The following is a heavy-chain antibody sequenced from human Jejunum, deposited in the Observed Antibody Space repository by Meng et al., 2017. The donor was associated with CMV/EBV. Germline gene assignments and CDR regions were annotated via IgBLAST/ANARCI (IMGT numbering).Heavy chain of an antibody. CDR1: GYTFTTYG. V-gene: IGHV1-18*01. CDR2: INAYNGDT. D-gene: IGHD1-26*01. J-gene: IGHJ4*02. Sequence: QARLVQSGGEVKKPGSSVKASCKASGYTFTTYGITWVRQAPGQGLEWMGWINAYNGDTNYAQTLQGRVTMTTDTSTSTAYMELRSLRSDDTAVYYCARVEVGITSGDYWGQGTLVTVSS. CDR3: ARVEVGITSGDY.